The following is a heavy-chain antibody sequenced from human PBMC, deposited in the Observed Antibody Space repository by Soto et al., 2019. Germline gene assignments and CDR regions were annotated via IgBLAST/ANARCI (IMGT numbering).Heavy chain of an antibody. D-gene: IGHD3-10*01. V-gene: IGHV4-59*01. CDR3: ARDWYYYGSGSYYYYYYSMDV. Sequence: SETLSLTCTVPGGSISSYYWSWIGQPPGKGLEWIGYIYYSGRTNYNPSLKSRVTISVDTTKNQFSLKLSSVSAADTAVYYCARDWYYYGSGSYYYYYYSMDVWGQGTTVTVS. CDR1: GGSISSYY. CDR2: IYYSGRT. J-gene: IGHJ6*02.